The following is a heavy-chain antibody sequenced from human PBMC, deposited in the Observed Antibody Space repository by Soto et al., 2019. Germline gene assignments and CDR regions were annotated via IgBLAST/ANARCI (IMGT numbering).Heavy chain of an antibody. CDR3: ARESPSSQWLPTRYFDY. D-gene: IGHD6-19*01. CDR2: ISGGGETI. CDR1: RFTFSDYS. V-gene: IGHV3-48*02. Sequence: EVQLVESGGDLVQPGGSLRLSCAASRFTFSDYSMNWVRQAPGKGLEWVSYISGGGETIYYADSVRGRFTISRDNAKNSLFLQMSSRREEDTAVYYCARESPSSQWLPTRYFDYWGQGTLVTVSA. J-gene: IGHJ4*02.